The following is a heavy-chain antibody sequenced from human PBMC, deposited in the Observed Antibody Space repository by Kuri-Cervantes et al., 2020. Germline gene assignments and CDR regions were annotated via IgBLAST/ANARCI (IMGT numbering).Heavy chain of an antibody. CDR1: GFIFSSYW. J-gene: IGHJ5*02. CDR2: IKSVGSST. CDR3: AKGRTYYGSGPFDP. D-gene: IGHD3-10*01. V-gene: IGHV3-74*01. Sequence: GESLKISCAASGFIFSSYWMYWVRQAPGKGLVWVSRIKSVGSSTNYADSVKGRFTISRDNAKNTLYLQMNSLRAEDTAVYYCAKGRTYYGSGPFDPWGQGTLVTVSS.